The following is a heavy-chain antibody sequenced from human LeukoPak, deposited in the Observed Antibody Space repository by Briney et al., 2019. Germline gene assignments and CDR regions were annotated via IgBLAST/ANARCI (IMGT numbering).Heavy chain of an antibody. Sequence: ASVKVSCKASGYMFTNYGISWLRQAPGQRPGWMGGICTYNGNTNQPQKFQGRVNMTTDISTTTAYIEVRSLTSDDTAVYYCARAERQNFDLLLDFDFWGQGTLVTVSS. CDR3: ARAERQNFDLLLDFDF. CDR1: GYMFTNYG. D-gene: IGHD3-9*01. V-gene: IGHV1-18*01. CDR2: ICTYNGNT. J-gene: IGHJ4*02.